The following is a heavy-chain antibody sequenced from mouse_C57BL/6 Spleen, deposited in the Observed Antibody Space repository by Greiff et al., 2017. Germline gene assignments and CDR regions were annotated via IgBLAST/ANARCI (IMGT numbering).Heavy chain of an antibody. V-gene: IGHV3-1*01. CDR3: ARDGYGWFAY. CDR1: GYSITSGYD. Sequence: EVHLVESGPGMVKPSQSLSLTCTVTGYSITSGYDWHWIRHFPGNKLEWMGYISYSGSTNYNPSLKSRISITHDTSKNHFFLKLNSVTTEDTATYYCARDGYGWFAYWGQGTLVTVSA. J-gene: IGHJ3*01. D-gene: IGHD2-2*01. CDR2: ISYSGST.